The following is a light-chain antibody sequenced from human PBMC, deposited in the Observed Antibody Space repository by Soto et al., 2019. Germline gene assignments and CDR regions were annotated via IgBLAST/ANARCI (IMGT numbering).Light chain of an antibody. CDR2: AVS. V-gene: IGKV3-20*01. CDR3: QQYRPSPAIS. Sequence: EIVLTQSPGTLSLSPGEIATLSFRASQSVSSNYLGWYQQKPGQAPRLLIYAVSTRATGIPDRFSGSGSGTDFTLTISRLEPEDSALYFCQQYRPSPAISFGQGTRLEIK. J-gene: IGKJ5*01. CDR1: QSVSSNY.